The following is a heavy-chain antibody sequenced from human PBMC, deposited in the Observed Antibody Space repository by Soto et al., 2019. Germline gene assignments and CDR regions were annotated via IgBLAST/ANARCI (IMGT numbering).Heavy chain of an antibody. V-gene: IGHV3-48*02. CDR1: GFTFSSYS. Sequence: AHLVESGGGLVQPGGSLRLSCAASGFTFSSYSINWVRQAPGKGLEWFSYITSDSSTISYAASVKGRFTVSRDNAKNSLYLQMNSLRDEDTAVYYCARVGRGVYGMDVWGQGTSVTVSS. CDR3: ARVGRGVYGMDV. CDR2: ITSDSSTI. D-gene: IGHD2-8*01. J-gene: IGHJ6*02.